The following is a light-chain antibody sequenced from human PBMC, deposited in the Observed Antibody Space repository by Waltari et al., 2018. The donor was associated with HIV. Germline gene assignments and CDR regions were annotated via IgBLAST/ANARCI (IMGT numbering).Light chain of an antibody. V-gene: IGLV1-40*01. J-gene: IGLJ1*01. CDR2: GST. Sequence: QSVLTQPPSVSGAPGQRVTISCTGSSSKIGAGYDVHWYQQLPGTAPKLLIFGSTNRPSGVPDRFSGSKSGTSASLAITGLQAEDEADYYCQSYDSSLSGSYVFGTGTKVTVL. CDR3: QSYDSSLSGSYV. CDR1: SSKIGAGYD.